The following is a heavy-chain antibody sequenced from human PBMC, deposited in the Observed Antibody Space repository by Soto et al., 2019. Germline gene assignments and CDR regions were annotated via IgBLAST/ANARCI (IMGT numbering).Heavy chain of an antibody. CDR3: ARGGQDFWSGPFDY. CDR1: GGSISNYY. J-gene: IGHJ4*02. Sequence: LSETLSLTCPVSGGSISNYYCNWIRQPAGKGLEWIGRIDTSGSTNYNPSLKSRVTMSVDTSKQEFSLKLSSVTAADTALYYCARGGQDFWSGPFDYWGRGALVTVSS. V-gene: IGHV4-4*07. CDR2: IDTSGST. D-gene: IGHD3-3*01.